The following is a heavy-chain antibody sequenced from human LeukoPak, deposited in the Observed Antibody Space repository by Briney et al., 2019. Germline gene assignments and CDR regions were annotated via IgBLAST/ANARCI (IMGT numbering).Heavy chain of an antibody. D-gene: IGHD3-22*01. CDR1: GYTFSSYG. V-gene: IGHV1-18*01. J-gene: IGHJ3*02. CDR3: ARESRRGYYDSSGYYGGGHAFDI. Sequence: GASVKVSCKASGYTFSSYGISWVRQAPGQGLEWMGWISAYNGDTHYAQKFQGRVTMTRDTSTSTVYMELSSLRSEDTAVYYCARESRRGYYDSSGYYGGGHAFDIWGQGTMVTVSS. CDR2: ISAYNGDT.